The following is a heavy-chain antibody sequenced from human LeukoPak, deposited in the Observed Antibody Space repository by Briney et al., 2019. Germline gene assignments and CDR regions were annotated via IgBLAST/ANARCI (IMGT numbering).Heavy chain of an antibody. CDR3: ARGPLNDAFDI. V-gene: IGHV4-39*07. CDR1: GVSISSSSYY. J-gene: IGHJ3*02. CDR2: IYYSGST. Sequence: SETLSLTCTVSGVSISSSSYYWGWLRQPPGKGLEWIGSIYYSGSTYYNPSLKSRVTISVDTSKNQFSLKLSSVTAADTAVYYCARGPLNDAFDIWGQGTMVTVSS.